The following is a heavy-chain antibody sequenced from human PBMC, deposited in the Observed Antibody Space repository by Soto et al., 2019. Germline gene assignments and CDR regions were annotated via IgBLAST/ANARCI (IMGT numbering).Heavy chain of an antibody. CDR3: ARSGPSDAKRGLQFPYFAS. D-gene: IGHD5-12*01. V-gene: IGHV3-13*04. CDR1: GFTFSSYD. J-gene: IGHJ4*02. CDR2: IGTAGDT. Sequence: PGGSLRLSCAASGFTFSSYDMHWVRQATGKGLEWVSAIGTAGDTYYPGSVKGRFTISRDNSKNTLYLQMGSLRAEDMAVYYCARSGPSDAKRGLQFPYFASGGKGPLVPVSS.